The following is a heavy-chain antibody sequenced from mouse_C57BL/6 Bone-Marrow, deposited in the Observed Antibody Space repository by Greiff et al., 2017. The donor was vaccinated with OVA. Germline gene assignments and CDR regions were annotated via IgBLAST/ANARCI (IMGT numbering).Heavy chain of an antibody. J-gene: IGHJ4*01. CDR3: ANMVKGAMDY. CDR1: GYTFTDYY. V-gene: IGHV1-76*01. D-gene: IGHD2-2*01. Sequence: VQLQQSGAELVRPGASVKLSCKASGYTFTDYYINWVKQRPGQGLEWIARIYPGSGNTYYNEKFKGKATLTAEKSSSTAYMQLSSLTSEDSAVYFCANMVKGAMDYWGQGTSVTVSS. CDR2: IYPGSGNT.